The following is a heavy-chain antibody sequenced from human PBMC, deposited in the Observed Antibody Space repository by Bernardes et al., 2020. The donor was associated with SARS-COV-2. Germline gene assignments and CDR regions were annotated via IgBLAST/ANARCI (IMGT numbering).Heavy chain of an antibody. J-gene: IGHJ5*02. Sequence: GACLKNSGNGSGYSITRYWISWVRPIPGKGLEWMGRIDPSDSYTNYNPSFQGHVTISADKSISTAYLQWSSLKASDTAMYYCVRFYGSGTWGQGTLVTVSS. CDR3: VRFYGSGT. V-gene: IGHV5-10-1*01. D-gene: IGHD3-10*01. CDR1: GYSITRYW. CDR2: IDPSDSYT.